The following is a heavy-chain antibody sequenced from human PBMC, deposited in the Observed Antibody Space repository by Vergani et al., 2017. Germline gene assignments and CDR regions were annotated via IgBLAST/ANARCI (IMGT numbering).Heavy chain of an antibody. D-gene: IGHD3-3*01. V-gene: IGHV3-21*01. CDR3: ARDRIWSGTGLFDY. CDR1: GFTFSSYS. J-gene: IGHJ4*02. CDR2: ISSSSSYI. Sequence: EVQLVESGGGLVKPGGSLRLSCAASGFTFSSYSMNWVRQAPGKGLEWVSSISSSSSYIYYADSVKGRFTISRDNAKNSLYLQMNSLRAEDTAVYYCARDRIWSGTGLFDYWGQGTLVTVSS.